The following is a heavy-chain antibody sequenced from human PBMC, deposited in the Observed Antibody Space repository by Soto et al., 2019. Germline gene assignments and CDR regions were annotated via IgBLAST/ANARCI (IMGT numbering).Heavy chain of an antibody. J-gene: IGHJ4*02. V-gene: IGHV3-23*01. Sequence: PGVSLRLSFAASGFSFSNYAMTWVPPAPGKGPGWVSIITPICDATYYAESAKVRFTISRDNSQNTVYLQLNSLRAEETEVYYCARAKGDYTWDNRTIFDLWGQGALVTVSA. CDR2: ITPICDAT. CDR1: GFSFSNYA. CDR3: ARAKGDYTWDNRTIFDL. D-gene: IGHD3-3*01.